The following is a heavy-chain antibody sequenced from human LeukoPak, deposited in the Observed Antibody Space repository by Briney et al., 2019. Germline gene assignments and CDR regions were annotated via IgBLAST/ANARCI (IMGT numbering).Heavy chain of an antibody. V-gene: IGHV3-66*01. CDR3: AKAIVVVVAATRFDY. D-gene: IGHD2-15*01. CDR1: GFTVSSNF. J-gene: IGHJ4*02. CDR2: IYTSGIT. Sequence: GGSLRLSCAVSGFTVSSNFMSWVRQAPGKGPEWVSVIYTSGITYYADSVRGRFTISRDNSKNTLYLQMDSLTAEDTAVYYCAKAIVVVVAATRFDYWGQGTLVTVSS.